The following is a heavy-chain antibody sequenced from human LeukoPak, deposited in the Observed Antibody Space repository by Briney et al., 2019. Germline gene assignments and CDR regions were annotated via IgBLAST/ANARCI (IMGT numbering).Heavy chain of an antibody. D-gene: IGHD2-2*03. CDR1: GYTFTSYG. CDR2: ISAYNGKT. V-gene: IGHV1-18*01. CDR3: ARDGYYSSTSCPDHYYYYYYMDV. J-gene: IGHJ6*03. Sequence: GASVKVSCKASGYTFTSYGISWVRQAPGQGLEWMGWISAYNGKTNYAQKLQGRVTMTTDTSTSTAYMELRSLRSDDTAVYYCARDGYYSSTSCPDHYYYYYYMDVWGKGTTVTVSS.